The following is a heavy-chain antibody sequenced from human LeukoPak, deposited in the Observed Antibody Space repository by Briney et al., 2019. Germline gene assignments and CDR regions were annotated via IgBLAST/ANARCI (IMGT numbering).Heavy chain of an antibody. V-gene: IGHV3-30*02. J-gene: IGHJ4*02. CDR3: AKDLGDYSNYATLDY. D-gene: IGHD4-11*01. CDR2: IRYDGSNK. Sequence: PGGSLRLSCAASGFTFSSYGMHWVRQAPGKGLEWVAFIRYDGSNKYYADSVKGRFTISRDNSKNTLYLQMNSLRAEDTAVNYCAKDLGDYSNYATLDYWGQGTLVTVSS. CDR1: GFTFSSYG.